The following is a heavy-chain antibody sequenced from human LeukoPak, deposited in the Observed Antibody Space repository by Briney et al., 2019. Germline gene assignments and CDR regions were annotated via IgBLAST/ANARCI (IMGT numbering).Heavy chain of an antibody. CDR2: INPNSGGT. J-gene: IGHJ5*02. V-gene: IGHV1-2*02. CDR1: GYTFTGYY. Sequence: ASVKVSCKASGYTFTGYYMHWVRQAPGQGLEWMGWINPNSGGTNYAQKFQGRVTMTRDTSISTAYMELSGLRSDDTAVYYCARRYCSSTSCLGQLDPWGQGTLVTVSS. CDR3: ARRYCSSTSCLGQLDP. D-gene: IGHD2-2*01.